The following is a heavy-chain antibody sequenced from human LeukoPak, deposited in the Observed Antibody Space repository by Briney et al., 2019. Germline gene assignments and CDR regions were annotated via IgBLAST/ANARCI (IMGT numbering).Heavy chain of an antibody. D-gene: IGHD2-2*01. V-gene: IGHV1-69*13. Sequence: SVTVSCKSSVGTFSSYAISWVRQAPAQGVAWVGGIIPIFGTANYAQKFQGRVTITADESTSTAYMELSSLRSEDTAVYYCARGGYCSGTSCYLDRFDPWGQGTLVTVSS. CDR1: VGTFSSYA. CDR3: ARGGYCSGTSCYLDRFDP. J-gene: IGHJ5*02. CDR2: IIPIFGTA.